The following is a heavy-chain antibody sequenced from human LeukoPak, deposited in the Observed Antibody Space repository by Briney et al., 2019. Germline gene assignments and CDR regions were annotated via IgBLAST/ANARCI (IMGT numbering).Heavy chain of an antibody. J-gene: IGHJ4*02. CDR1: GFTFSSYW. V-gene: IGHV3-74*01. CDR2: INSDGSNT. D-gene: IGHD5-12*01. CDR3: ARGQYGGYDSIGDY. Sequence: PGGSLRLSCAASGFTFSSYWMHWVRQAPGKGLVWVSRINSDGSNTDYADSVKGRITISRDNAKNTLFLQTNSLRDEDTAVYYCARGQYGGYDSIGDYWGQGTLVTVSS.